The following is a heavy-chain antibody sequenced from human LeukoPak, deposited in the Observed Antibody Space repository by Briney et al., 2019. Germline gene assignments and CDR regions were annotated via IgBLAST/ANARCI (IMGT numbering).Heavy chain of an antibody. D-gene: IGHD1-14*01. Sequence: GRSLRLSCAASGFTFSSYWMSWVRQAPGKGLEWMANIKKDGSDKYYMDSVKGRFTISRDNAKNSLYLQMNSLRAGDTAVYFCARDPETERGRGGLDCWGQRTLVTVSS. J-gene: IGHJ4*02. CDR3: ARDPETERGRGGLDC. CDR1: GFTFSSYW. CDR2: IKKDGSDK. V-gene: IGHV3-7*01.